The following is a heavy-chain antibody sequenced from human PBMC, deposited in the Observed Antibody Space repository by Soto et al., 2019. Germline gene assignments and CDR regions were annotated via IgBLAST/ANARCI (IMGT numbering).Heavy chain of an antibody. D-gene: IGHD3-3*01. CDR2: IYYSGST. J-gene: IGHJ5*02. CDR1: GGSISSGGYY. CDR3: ARVYYDFWSGYFAWFDP. V-gene: IGHV4-31*03. Sequence: QVQLQESGPGLVKPSQTLSLTCTVSGGSISSGGYYWSWIRQHPGKGLEWIGYIYYSGSTYYNPSLKSRVTISVDTSKIQFSLKLSSVTASDTAVYYCARVYYDFWSGYFAWFDPWGQGTLVTVSS.